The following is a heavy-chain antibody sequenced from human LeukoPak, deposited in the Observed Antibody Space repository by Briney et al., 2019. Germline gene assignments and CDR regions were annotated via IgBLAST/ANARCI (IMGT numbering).Heavy chain of an antibody. CDR3: ARGRAGIDR. V-gene: IGHV4-59*11. CDR2: INYSENMDRDNT. CDR1: VGTISKHY. J-gene: IGHJ5*02. Sequence: SETLSLTCTASVGTISKHYWSWIRQPPGKGLTWIGYINYSENMDRDNTNYSPSLKSRVPMSLDMSKNHCFRSLIALTATDSAVYYCARGRAGIDRWGRGTLVIVS.